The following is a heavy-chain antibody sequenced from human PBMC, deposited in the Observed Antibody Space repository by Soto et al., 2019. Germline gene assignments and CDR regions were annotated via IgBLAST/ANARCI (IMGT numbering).Heavy chain of an antibody. CDR3: ARVPPGPAGGPVDY. D-gene: IGHD2-8*02. J-gene: IGHJ4*02. V-gene: IGHV1-69*13. CDR1: GGTFSSYA. CDR2: IIPIFGTA. Sequence: EASVKVSCKASGGTFSSYAISWVRQAPGQGLEWMGGIIPIFGTANYAQKFQGRVTITADESTSTAYMELSSLRSEDTAVYCCARVPPGPAGGPVDYWGQGTLVTVSS.